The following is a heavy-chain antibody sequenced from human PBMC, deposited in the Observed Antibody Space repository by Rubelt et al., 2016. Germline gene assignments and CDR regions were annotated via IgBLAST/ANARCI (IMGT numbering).Heavy chain of an antibody. CDR2: VWNDGSNK. CDR3: AKGLTETYWYFDL. J-gene: IGHJ2*01. CDR1: GFTFSAYG. Sequence: QVQLVESGGGVVQPGESLRLSCAASGFTFSAYGIHWVRQAPRGGLEWMAVVWNDGSNKYYADSVKGRFTISRDNSRNTLFLQMNSRRADDTAVYYCAKGLTETYWYFDLWGRGTLVTVSS. V-gene: IGHV3-33*06.